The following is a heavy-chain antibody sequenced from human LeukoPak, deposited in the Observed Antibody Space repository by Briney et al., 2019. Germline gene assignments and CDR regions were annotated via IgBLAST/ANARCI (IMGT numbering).Heavy chain of an antibody. V-gene: IGHV4-38-2*01. Sequence: PSETLSLTCAVSNFSISSAYYWGWIRQPPGKGLDWIGSIYRSGSTYYNPSLKSRVIISLDTSKNQFSLKLSSVTAADTAVYYCASGSSTPFDYWGQGTLVTVSS. CDR3: ASGSSTPFDY. D-gene: IGHD1-26*01. J-gene: IGHJ4*02. CDR2: IYRSGST. CDR1: NFSISSAYY.